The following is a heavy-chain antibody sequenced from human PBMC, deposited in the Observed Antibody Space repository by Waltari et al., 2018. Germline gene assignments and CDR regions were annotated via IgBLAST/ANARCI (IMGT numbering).Heavy chain of an antibody. V-gene: IGHV4-34*01. J-gene: IGHJ4*02. D-gene: IGHD6-19*01. Sequence: QVQLQQWGAGLLKPSETLSLTCAVYGGSFSGYSWSWIRQPPGKGLEWIGEINHSGSTNYNPSLKSRVTISVDTSKNQFSLKLSSVTAADTAVYYCARGDSSGCDDWGQGTLVTVSS. CDR2: INHSGST. CDR1: GGSFSGYS. CDR3: ARGDSSGCDD.